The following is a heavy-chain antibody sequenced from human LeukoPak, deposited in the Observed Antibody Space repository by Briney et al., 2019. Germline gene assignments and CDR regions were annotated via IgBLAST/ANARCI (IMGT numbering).Heavy chain of an antibody. CDR1: GGSISSYY. CDR2: IYYSGST. D-gene: IGHD6-19*01. CDR3: ARQTIAVAGRQFDY. V-gene: IGHV4-59*08. J-gene: IGHJ4*02. Sequence: KTSETLSLTCTVSGGSISSYYWSWIRQPPGKGLEWIGYIYYSGSTNYNPSLKSRVTISVDTSKNQFSLKLSSVTAADTAVYYCARQTIAVAGRQFDYWGQGTLVTVSS.